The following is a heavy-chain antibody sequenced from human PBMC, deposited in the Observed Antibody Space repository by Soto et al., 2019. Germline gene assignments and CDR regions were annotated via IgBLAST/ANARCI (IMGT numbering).Heavy chain of an antibody. J-gene: IGHJ3*02. CDR3: AGGIVLYTQDAFDI. V-gene: IGHV3-23*01. CDR2: ISGSGEST. D-gene: IGHD1-20*01. CDR1: GFTFSSYA. Sequence: GGSLRLSCAASGFTFSSYAMSWVRQAPGKGLEWVSAISGSGESTYYAESVKGRFTISRDNTKNSLYLQMNSLTAEDTAVYYWAGGIVLYTQDAFDIWGQGTMVTVSS.